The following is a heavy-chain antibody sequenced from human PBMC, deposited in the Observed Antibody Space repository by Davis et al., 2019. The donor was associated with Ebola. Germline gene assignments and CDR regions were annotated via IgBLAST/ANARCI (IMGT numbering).Heavy chain of an antibody. CDR1: GFTFSDHY. CDR3: ARDRDPYYDIMIGYSPIDY. V-gene: IGHV3-11*01. CDR2: ISHSAHTI. D-gene: IGHD3-9*01. Sequence: GESLKLSCAASGFTFSDHYMSWIRQAPGKGLEFISYISHSAHTIYYADSVNGRFTISRDNAKNSLFLQMNSLSAEDTAVYFCARDRDPYYDIMIGYSPIDYWGQGTLVTVSS. J-gene: IGHJ4*02.